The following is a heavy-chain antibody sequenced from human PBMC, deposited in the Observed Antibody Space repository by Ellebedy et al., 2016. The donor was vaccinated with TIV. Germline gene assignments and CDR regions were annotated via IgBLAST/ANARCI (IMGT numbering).Heavy chain of an antibody. J-gene: IGHJ6*02. Sequence: GESLKISCAASEFTVSSNYMSWVRQAPGKGLEWVSVIYSGGSTYYADSVKGRFTISRDNSKNTLYIQMNSLRAEDTAVYYCARVGGDGYNWGMDVWGQGTTVTVSS. CDR1: EFTVSSNY. CDR2: IYSGGST. CDR3: ARVGGDGYNWGMDV. V-gene: IGHV3-66*01. D-gene: IGHD5-24*01.